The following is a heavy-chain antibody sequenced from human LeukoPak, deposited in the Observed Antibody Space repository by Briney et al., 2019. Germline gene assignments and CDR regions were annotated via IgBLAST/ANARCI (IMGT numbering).Heavy chain of an antibody. Sequence: PGMSLRLSCVASGFSFSTYGMHLVRQAPGKGLEWVSAISGSGGSTYYADSVKGRFTISRDNSKNTLYLQMNSLRAEDTAVYYCAKGSRSGWYYFDYWGQGTLVTVSS. J-gene: IGHJ4*02. CDR3: AKGSRSGWYYFDY. CDR2: ISGSGGST. V-gene: IGHV3-23*01. D-gene: IGHD6-19*01. CDR1: GFSFSTYG.